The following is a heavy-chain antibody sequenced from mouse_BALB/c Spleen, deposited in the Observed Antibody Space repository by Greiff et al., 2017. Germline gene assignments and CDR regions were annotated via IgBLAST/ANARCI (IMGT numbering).Heavy chain of an antibody. J-gene: IGHJ2*01. Sequence: VQLQESGAELVRPGTSVKVSCKASGYAFTNYLIEWVKQRPGQGLEWIGVINPGSGGTNYNEKFKGKATLTADKSSSTAYMQLSSLTSDDSAVYFCARGGRDWGQGTTLTVSS. CDR3: ARGGRD. CDR2: INPGSGGT. D-gene: IGHD3-3*01. V-gene: IGHV1-54*01. CDR1: GYAFTNYL.